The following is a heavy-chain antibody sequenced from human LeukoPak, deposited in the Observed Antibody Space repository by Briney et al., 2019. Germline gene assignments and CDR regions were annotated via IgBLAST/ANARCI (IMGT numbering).Heavy chain of an antibody. CDR1: GYTLTELS. V-gene: IGHV1-24*01. J-gene: IGHJ4*02. Sequence: ASVKVSCKVSGYTLTELSMHWVRQAPGKGLEWMGSFDPEDGETIYAQKFQGRVTMTEDTSTDTAYMELSSLRSEDTAVYYCATVGGSYYGSHFDYWGQGTLVTVSS. CDR2: FDPEDGET. D-gene: IGHD1-26*01. CDR3: ATVGGSYYGSHFDY.